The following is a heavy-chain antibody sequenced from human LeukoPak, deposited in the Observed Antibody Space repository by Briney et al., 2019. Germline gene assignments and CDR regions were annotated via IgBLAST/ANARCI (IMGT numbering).Heavy chain of an antibody. D-gene: IGHD3-22*01. CDR2: INPNSGGT. J-gene: IGHJ4*02. CDR1: GYTFTGYY. Sequence: ASVKVSCKASGYTFTGYYMHWVRQAPGQGLEWMGWINPNSGGTNYAQKFQGRVTMTRDTSISTAYMELSRLRSDDTAVYYCARWEDSYDSSGYYFYWGQGTLVAVSS. CDR3: ARWEDSYDSSGYYFY. V-gene: IGHV1-2*02.